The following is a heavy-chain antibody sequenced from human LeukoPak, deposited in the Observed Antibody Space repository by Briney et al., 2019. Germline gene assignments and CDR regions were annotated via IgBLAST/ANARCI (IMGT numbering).Heavy chain of an antibody. CDR1: GFPFITYG. Sequence: GGSLRLSCAVSGFPFITYGMHWVRQAPGKGLEWVSVISYDGSNKDYADSVKGRFTISRDTSKDTLYLQMNSLRAEDTAVYYCIRGSRSGSGSYTLGYWGQGTLVTVSS. J-gene: IGHJ4*02. V-gene: IGHV3-30*03. CDR3: IRGSRSGSGSYTLGY. D-gene: IGHD3-10*01. CDR2: ISYDGSNK.